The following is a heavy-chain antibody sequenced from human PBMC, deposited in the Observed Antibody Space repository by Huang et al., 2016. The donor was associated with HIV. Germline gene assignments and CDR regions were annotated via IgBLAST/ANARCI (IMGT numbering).Heavy chain of an antibody. CDR1: GFMFSNYA. CDR2: MSGSGGVT. J-gene: IGHJ4*02. CDR3: AKGMTTGHFYRGAFDY. Sequence: EVQLLESGGGLVQPGGSLRLSCAASGFMFSNYAMNWVRQAPGKGLEWVSIMSGSGGVTNYADSVKGRFSISRDNSKRTLYLQMNSLRAKDTAVYYCAKGMTTGHFYRGAFDYWGQGTLVTVSS. D-gene: IGHD3-9*01. V-gene: IGHV3-23*01.